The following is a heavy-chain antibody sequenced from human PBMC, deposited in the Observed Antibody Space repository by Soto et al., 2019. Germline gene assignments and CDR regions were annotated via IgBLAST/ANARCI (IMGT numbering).Heavy chain of an antibody. V-gene: IGHV4-30-4*08. CDR3: ARGGSGWAEYFQH. J-gene: IGHJ1*01. D-gene: IGHD6-25*01. CDR2: IYYTGGT. Sequence: QVQLQESGPGLVEPSQTLSLTCTVSGDSIGSTDSYWSWIRRPPGKGLEWIGYIYYTGGTFYNPSIKSRLTLARETSNNQFSLTLTSVTAADTGMYYCARGGSGWAEYFQHWGQGTLVAVSS. CDR1: GDSIGSTDSY.